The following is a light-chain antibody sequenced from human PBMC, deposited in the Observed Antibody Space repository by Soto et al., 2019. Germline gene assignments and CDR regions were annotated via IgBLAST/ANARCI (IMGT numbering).Light chain of an antibody. J-gene: IGKJ1*01. CDR3: QQSYSAPRT. Sequence: DIQMTQSPSSLPTSVGDRVTITCRASQSISTYLNWYQQKPGKAPKLLIYAAASLQGGVPSRFSGSGSGTDFTLTISSLQPEDFATYYCQQSYSAPRTFGQGTKVDIK. CDR2: AAA. CDR1: QSISTY. V-gene: IGKV1-39*01.